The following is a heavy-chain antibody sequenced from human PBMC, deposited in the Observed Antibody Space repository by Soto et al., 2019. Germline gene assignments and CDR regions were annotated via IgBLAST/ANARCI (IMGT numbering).Heavy chain of an antibody. Sequence: GGSLRLSCAASGFTFSNYAMSLVRQAPGKGLEWVSGISGSGSRTYYADSVKGRFTISRDNSKNTLYLQMNSLRAEDTAVYYCAKDAPMVSYFDYWGQGTLVTVSS. CDR1: GFTFSNYA. CDR2: ISGSGSRT. V-gene: IGHV3-23*01. J-gene: IGHJ4*02. D-gene: IGHD5-18*01. CDR3: AKDAPMVSYFDY.